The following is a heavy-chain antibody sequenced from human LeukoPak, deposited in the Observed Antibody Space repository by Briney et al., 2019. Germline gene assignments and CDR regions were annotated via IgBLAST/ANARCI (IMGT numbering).Heavy chain of an antibody. Sequence: GGSLRLSCAASGFTFSSSAMHWVRQAPDKGLEWVAVISYDGSNKYYADPVKGQFTISRDNSKNTLYLQMNSLRADDTAVYYCARDRDSSGWYEGFDYWGQGTLVTVSS. CDR1: GFTFSSSA. CDR3: ARDRDSSGWYEGFDY. J-gene: IGHJ4*02. D-gene: IGHD6-19*01. V-gene: IGHV3-30-3*01. CDR2: ISYDGSNK.